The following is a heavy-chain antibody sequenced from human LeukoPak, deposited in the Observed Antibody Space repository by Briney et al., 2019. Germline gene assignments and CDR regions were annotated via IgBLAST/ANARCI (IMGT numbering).Heavy chain of an antibody. J-gene: IGHJ4*02. V-gene: IGHV3-21*01. D-gene: IGHD4-17*01. CDR3: ARAGGSTVSHSDY. CDR1: GFTFSSSA. Sequence: GGSLRLSCAASGFTFSSSAMSWVRQAPGKGLEWVSAISNNGGYTYYADSVKGRFTISKDNAKNSLYLQMNSLRAEDTAVYYWARAGGSTVSHSDYWGQGTLVTVSS. CDR2: ISNNGGYT.